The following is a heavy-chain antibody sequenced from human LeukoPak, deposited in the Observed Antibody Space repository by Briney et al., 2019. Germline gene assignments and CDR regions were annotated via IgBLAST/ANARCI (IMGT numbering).Heavy chain of an antibody. CDR2: ISCNSGNI. CDR1: GFTFNDYA. Sequence: GRSLRLSCAASGFTFNDYAMHWVRQAPGKGLEWVSGISCNSGNIDYADSVKGRFTISRNNAKNSLYLQMNSLSAEDMALYYCAKDISSGGIAACPGYFDYWGQGTLVTVS. D-gene: IGHD6-6*01. V-gene: IGHV3-9*03. J-gene: IGHJ4*02. CDR3: AKDISSGGIAACPGYFDY.